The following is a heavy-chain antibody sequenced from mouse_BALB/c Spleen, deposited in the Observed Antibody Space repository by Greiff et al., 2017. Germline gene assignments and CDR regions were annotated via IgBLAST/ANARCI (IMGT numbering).Heavy chain of an antibody. J-gene: IGHJ4*01. CDR1: GYTFTSYW. CDR2: IYPGSGST. Sequence: LKESGPELVKPGASVKLSCKASGYTFTSYWMHWVKQRHGQGLEWIGNIYPGSGSTNYDEKFKSKGTLTVDTSSSTAYMHLSSLTSEDSAVYYCTRQIYYGNYPYYYAMDYWGQGTSGTVAS. D-gene: IGHD2-1*01. CDR3: TRQIYYGNYPYYYAMDY. V-gene: IGHV1S22*01.